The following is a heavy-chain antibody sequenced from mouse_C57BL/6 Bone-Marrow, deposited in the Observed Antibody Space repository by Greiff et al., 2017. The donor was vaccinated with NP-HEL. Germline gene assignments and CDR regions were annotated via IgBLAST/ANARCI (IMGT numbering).Heavy chain of an antibody. D-gene: IGHD1-1*01. CDR2: ISNGGGST. CDR1: GFTFSDYY. Sequence: EVQRVESGGGLVQPGGSLKLSCAASGFTFSDYYMYWVRQTPEKRLEWVAYISNGGGSTYYPDTVKGRFTISRDNAKNTLYLQMSRLKSEDTAMYYCARHGYYGRVDYWGQGTTLTVSS. V-gene: IGHV5-12*01. CDR3: ARHGYYGRVDY. J-gene: IGHJ2*01.